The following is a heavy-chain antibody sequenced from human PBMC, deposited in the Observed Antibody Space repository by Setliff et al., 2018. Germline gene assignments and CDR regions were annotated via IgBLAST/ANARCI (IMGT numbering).Heavy chain of an antibody. CDR3: ARDRTAYSYGLDV. CDR1: GGSISPYF. Sequence: PSETLSLTCTVSGGSISPYFWSWIRQPPGKGLEWIGYIYHNGNTNFNPSLKTRVSMSVDTPKNQIALNLKSVTAADTAVYYCARDRTAYSYGLDVWGQGTTVTVSS. J-gene: IGHJ6*02. V-gene: IGHV4-59*01. D-gene: IGHD5-18*01. CDR2: IYHNGNT.